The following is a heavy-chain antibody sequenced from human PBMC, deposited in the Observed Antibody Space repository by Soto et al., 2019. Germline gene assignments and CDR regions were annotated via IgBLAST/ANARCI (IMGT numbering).Heavy chain of an antibody. CDR1: FY. D-gene: IGHD3-9*01. Sequence: FYGRRILQTPGKGLEWIGYIYYSGSTNYNPSLKSRVTISVDTSKNQFSLKLSSVTAADTAVYYCARLSRYFDWPLFDYWGQGTLVTVSS. J-gene: IGHJ4*02. V-gene: IGHV4-59*08. CDR3: ARLSRYFDWPLFDY. CDR2: IYYSGST.